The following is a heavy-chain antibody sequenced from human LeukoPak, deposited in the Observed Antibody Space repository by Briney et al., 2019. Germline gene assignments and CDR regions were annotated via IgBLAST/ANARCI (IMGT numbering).Heavy chain of an antibody. V-gene: IGHV5-51*01. Sequence: GESVKISXKASGYKSNNYWIAWVRQRPGKGLEWTGIVYLDDSDTKYSPSFEGQVTISADKSISSTFLQWSSLKAADTAMYYCALQIAVAGYDAYDIWGQGTMVTVSS. CDR3: ALQIAVAGYDAYDI. J-gene: IGHJ3*02. D-gene: IGHD6-19*01. CDR2: VYLDDSDT. CDR1: GYKSNNYW.